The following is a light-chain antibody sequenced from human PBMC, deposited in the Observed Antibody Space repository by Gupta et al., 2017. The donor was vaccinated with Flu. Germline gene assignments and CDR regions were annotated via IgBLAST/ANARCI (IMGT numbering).Light chain of an antibody. CDR3: MQDLQTWT. Sequence: DIVMTQSPPSLPVTPGEPASISCRSSHNLLHSNGNTYLDWYLQKPGQSPQLLIYWGSIRASGVPDRFSGSGSGTDFTLKSSRGEAEDVGVYYCMQDLQTWTFGQGTKVEIK. CDR2: WGS. J-gene: IGKJ1*01. CDR1: HNLLHSNGNTY. V-gene: IGKV2-28*01.